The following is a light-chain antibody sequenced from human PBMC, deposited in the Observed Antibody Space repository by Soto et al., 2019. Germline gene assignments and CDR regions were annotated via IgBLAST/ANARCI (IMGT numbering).Light chain of an antibody. CDR3: KQSDSSPPALT. V-gene: IGKV1-39*01. CDR2: GAS. Sequence: IQLIQSPSSRSVSGRSGDTVACRVIQSISTYLNWYEQKPGKAPNLLIYGASNLQSGVPSRFSDSGSGTDFALAIGRLHPEAFSTSYCKQSDSSPPALTFGGGTKVDIK. J-gene: IGKJ4*01. CDR1: QSISTY.